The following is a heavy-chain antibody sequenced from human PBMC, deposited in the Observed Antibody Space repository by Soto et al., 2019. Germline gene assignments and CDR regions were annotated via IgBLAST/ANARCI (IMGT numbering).Heavy chain of an antibody. J-gene: IGHJ6*02. CDR1: GYTFTGYY. CDR3: ARPLGGIAAAGTAGDYYYHGMDV. D-gene: IGHD6-13*01. CDR2: INPNSGGT. V-gene: IGHV1-2*04. Sequence: GSSVKVSCKASGYTFTGYYMHWVRQAPGQGLEWMGWINPNSGGTNYAQKFQGWVTMTRDTSISTAYMELSRLRSDDTAVYYCARPLGGIAAAGTAGDYYYHGMDVWGQGTTVTVSS.